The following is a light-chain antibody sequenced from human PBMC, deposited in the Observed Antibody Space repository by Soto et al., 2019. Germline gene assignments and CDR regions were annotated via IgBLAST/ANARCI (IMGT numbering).Light chain of an antibody. CDR2: GAS. CDR3: QQYADWPTT. CDR1: QSVGAT. V-gene: IGKV3-15*01. J-gene: IGKJ1*01. Sequence: EIVMTPSPVTLSVFPWERATLSCRASQSVGATVAWYHQRPGQAPRLLISGASTRATGVPARVSASGSGTAFTLTITSLQSDDFGVYYCQQYADWPTTFGQGTKVDIK.